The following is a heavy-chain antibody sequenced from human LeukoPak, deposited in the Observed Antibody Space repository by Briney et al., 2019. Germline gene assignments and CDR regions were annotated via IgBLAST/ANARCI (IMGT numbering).Heavy chain of an antibody. Sequence: GGSLRLSCAASGFTFSDYTMNWVRQAPGKGLEWVSSISSSSTYIYYADSVEGRFTISRDNAKNSLYLQMNSLRAEDTAVYYCARATSGYYDFWSGYSLLDYMDVWGKGTTVTVSS. CDR1: GFTFSDYT. V-gene: IGHV3-21*01. J-gene: IGHJ6*03. D-gene: IGHD3-3*01. CDR2: ISSSSTYI. CDR3: ARATSGYYDFWSGYSLLDYMDV.